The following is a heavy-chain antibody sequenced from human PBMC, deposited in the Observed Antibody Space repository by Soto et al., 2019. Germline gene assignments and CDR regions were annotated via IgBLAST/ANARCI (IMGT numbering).Heavy chain of an antibody. CDR3: ARSRHGSGSYTHFYYGLDV. Sequence: GGSLRLSCAASGFTFISYAMHRVRQAPGKGLEWVAVISFDGSTEYYADSVKGRFTISRDNSKNTVYLQMNSLRSEDTAVYYCARSRHGSGSYTHFYYGLDVWGQGTTVTVSS. V-gene: IGHV3-30-3*01. D-gene: IGHD3-10*01. J-gene: IGHJ6*02. CDR1: GFTFISYA. CDR2: ISFDGSTE.